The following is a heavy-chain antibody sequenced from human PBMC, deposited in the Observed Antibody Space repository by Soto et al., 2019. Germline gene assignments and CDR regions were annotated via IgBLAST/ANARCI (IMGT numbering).Heavy chain of an antibody. J-gene: IGHJ4*02. CDR2: INPSGGST. CDR1: VYTFTSYY. V-gene: IGHV1-46*01. Sequence: ASVKVSCKASVYTFTSYYMHWVRQAPGQGLEWMGIINPSGGSTSYAQKFQGRVTMTRDTSTSTVYMELSSLRSEDTAVYYCAGDLYSYGYTWALDYWGQGTLVTAPQ. D-gene: IGHD5-18*01. CDR3: AGDLYSYGYTWALDY.